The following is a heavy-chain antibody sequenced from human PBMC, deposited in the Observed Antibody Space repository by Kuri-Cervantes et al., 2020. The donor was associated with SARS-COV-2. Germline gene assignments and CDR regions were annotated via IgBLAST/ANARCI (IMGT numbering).Heavy chain of an antibody. V-gene: IGHV4-4*02. CDR2: IYHTGST. D-gene: IGHD3-3*01. CDR3: ARQMMSSITIFGVVITRNWFDP. J-gene: IGHJ5*02. Sequence: SETLSLTCAVSGGSFSSDNCWSWVRQPPGKGLEWIGEIYHTGSTNHNPSLKSRVTISVDTSKNKFSLKLSSVTAADTAVYYCARQMMSSITIFGVVITRNWFDPWGQGTLVTVSS. CDR1: GGSFSSDNC.